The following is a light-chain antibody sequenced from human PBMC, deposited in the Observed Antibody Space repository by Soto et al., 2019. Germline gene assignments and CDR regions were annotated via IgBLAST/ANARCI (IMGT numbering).Light chain of an antibody. J-gene: IGKJ4*01. Sequence: DIQMTQSPSSLSASVGDRVTITCQASQDISNYLNWYQQKPGKAPKLLIYDASNLETGVPSRFSESGSGTHFTFTISRLKPEDIATYYCKQYENLPLTCGGGTKVDIK. CDR3: KQYENLPLT. CDR1: QDISNY. CDR2: DAS. V-gene: IGKV1-33*01.